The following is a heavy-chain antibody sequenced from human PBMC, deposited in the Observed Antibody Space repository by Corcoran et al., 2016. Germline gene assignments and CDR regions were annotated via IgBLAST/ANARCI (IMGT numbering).Heavy chain of an antibody. D-gene: IGHD1-1*01. V-gene: IGHV4-39*01. J-gene: IGHJ4*02. CDR3: AGILPAGCLQRGVFDY. CDR1: GGSISSSSYY. Sequence: QLQLQESGPGLVKPSEPLSLTCTVSGGSISSSSYYWGWIRQPPGKGLEWIGSIYYSGSTYYNPSLKSRVTISVDTSKNQFSLMLRSVTAADPSVYDCAGILPAGCLQRGVFDYWGQGTLVTVSS. CDR2: IYYSGST.